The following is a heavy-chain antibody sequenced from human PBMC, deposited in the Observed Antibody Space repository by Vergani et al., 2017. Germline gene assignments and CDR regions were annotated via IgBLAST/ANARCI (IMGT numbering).Heavy chain of an antibody. V-gene: IGHV4-59*01. CDR3: ARALRGSGGDY. J-gene: IGHJ4*02. D-gene: IGHD6-25*01. CDR1: GGSISSYY. CDR2: IYYSGST. Sequence: QVQLQESGPGLVKPSETLSLTCTVSGGSISSYYWSWIRQPPGKGLEWIGYIYYSGSTNYNPSLKSRVTISVDTSKNQFSLKLSSVTAADTAVYYCARALRGSGGDYWGQGTLVTVSS.